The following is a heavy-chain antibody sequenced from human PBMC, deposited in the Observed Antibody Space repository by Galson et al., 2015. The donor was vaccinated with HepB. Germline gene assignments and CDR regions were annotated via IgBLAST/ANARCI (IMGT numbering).Heavy chain of an antibody. D-gene: IGHD5-12*01. J-gene: IGHJ4*02. CDR1: GGSISSYY. V-gene: IGHV4-59*01. CDR2: IYYSGST. CDR3: ARVGGYREVDY. Sequence: SETLSLTCTVSGGSISSYYWSWIRQPPGKGLEWIGYIYYSGSTNYNPSLKSRVTISVDTSKNQFSLKLSSVTAADTAVYYCARVGGYREVDYWGQGTLVTVSS.